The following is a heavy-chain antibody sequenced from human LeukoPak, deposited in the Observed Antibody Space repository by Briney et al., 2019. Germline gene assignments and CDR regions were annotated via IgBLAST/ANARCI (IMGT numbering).Heavy chain of an antibody. V-gene: IGHV4-59*08. CDR1: GSSISSYY. Sequence: SETLSFTCTGSGSSISSYYWSWLRQPPGKGLEWSVNIYYSGSTNYNPSLKSRVTISVDTSKHQHPLKLSSVPAGDTAVYYCASSPDYDFWSGYFGPHYYYYMDVWGKGTTVTVSS. CDR2: IYYSGST. J-gene: IGHJ6*03. D-gene: IGHD3-3*01. CDR3: ASSPDYDFWSGYFGPHYYYYMDV.